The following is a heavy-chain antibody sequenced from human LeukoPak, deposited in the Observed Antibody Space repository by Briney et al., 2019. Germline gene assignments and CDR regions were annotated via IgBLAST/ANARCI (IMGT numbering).Heavy chain of an antibody. CDR2: IYYSGST. J-gene: IGHJ3*02. Sequence: SETLSLTCTVSGGSISSYYWSWIRQPPGKGLEWIGYIYYSGSTNYNPSRKSRVTISVDTSKNQFSLKLSSVTAADTAVYYCARVTMSKIDAFDIWGQGTMVTVSS. D-gene: IGHD3-10*02. CDR1: GGSISSYY. CDR3: ARVTMSKIDAFDI. V-gene: IGHV4-59*01.